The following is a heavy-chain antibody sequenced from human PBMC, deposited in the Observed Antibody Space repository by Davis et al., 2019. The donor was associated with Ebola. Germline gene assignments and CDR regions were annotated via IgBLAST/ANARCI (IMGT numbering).Heavy chain of an antibody. Sequence: MPSETLSLTCAVSGGSISSSNWWSWVRQPPGKGLEWIGEIYHSGSTYYNPSLKSRVTISVDTSKNQFSLKLSSVTAADTAVYYCARGHSYGHSLFDYWGQGTLVTVSS. J-gene: IGHJ4*02. CDR3: ARGHSYGHSLFDY. D-gene: IGHD5-18*01. V-gene: IGHV4-4*02. CDR2: IYHSGST. CDR1: GGSISSSNW.